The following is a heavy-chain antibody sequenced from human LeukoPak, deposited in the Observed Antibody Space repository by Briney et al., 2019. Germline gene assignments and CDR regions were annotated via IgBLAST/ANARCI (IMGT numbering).Heavy chain of an antibody. CDR3: AKGGGYGSGD. CDR1: GFPFSDHE. D-gene: IGHD3-10*01. J-gene: IGHJ4*02. CDR2: ISSSGSDK. Sequence: GGSLRLSCAASGFPFSDHEMNWVRQAPGKGLEWVSYISSSGSDKYYPDSVKGRFTISRDNAKNSLYLQMDSLRAEDTAVYYCAKGGGYGSGDWGQGTLVIVSS. V-gene: IGHV3-48*03.